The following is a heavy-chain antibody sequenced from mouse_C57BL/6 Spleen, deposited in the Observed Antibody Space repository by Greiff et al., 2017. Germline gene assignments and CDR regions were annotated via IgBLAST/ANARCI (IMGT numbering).Heavy chain of an antibody. CDR1: GYTFTDYN. Sequence: VQLQQSGPELVKPGASVKIPCKASGYTFTDYNMDWVKQSHGQSLEWIGDINPNNGGTIYNQKFKGKATLTVDKSSSTAYMELRSLPSEDTAVYYCARLGPYYYREMDDWGQGTSVTVSS. CDR3: ARLGPYYYREMDD. D-gene: IGHD2-12*01. CDR2: INPNNGGT. V-gene: IGHV1-18*01. J-gene: IGHJ4*01.